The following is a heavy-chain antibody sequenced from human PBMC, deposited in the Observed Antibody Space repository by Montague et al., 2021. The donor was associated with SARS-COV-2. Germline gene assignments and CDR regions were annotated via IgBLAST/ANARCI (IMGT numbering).Heavy chain of an antibody. CDR2: KGST. Sequence: KGSTNYNPSLKSRITISVDTSKNQFSLKLSSVTAADTAVYYCARDRPAAGIYYGMDVWGQGTTVTV. D-gene: IGHD6-13*01. CDR3: ARDRPAAGIYYGMDV. V-gene: IGHV4-59*01. J-gene: IGHJ6*02.